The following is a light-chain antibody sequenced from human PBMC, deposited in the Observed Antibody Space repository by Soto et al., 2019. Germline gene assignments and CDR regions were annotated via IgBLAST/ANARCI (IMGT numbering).Light chain of an antibody. J-gene: IGKJ1*01. CDR2: HAS. CDR1: QSVSDK. CDR3: QQYDNWPWT. V-gene: IGKV3-15*01. Sequence: EIVMTQSPATVSVSPGERATLSCRASQSVSDKLAWYQQKPGQAPRLLIYHASARATGIPARFSGSGSGTDFTLTISSLQSEDFAVYYCQQYDNWPWTFGQGTKVGIK.